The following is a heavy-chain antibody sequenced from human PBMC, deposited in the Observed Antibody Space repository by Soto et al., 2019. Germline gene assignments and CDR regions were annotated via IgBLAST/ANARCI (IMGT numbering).Heavy chain of an antibody. V-gene: IGHV1-3*01. J-gene: IGHJ4*01. D-gene: IGHD4-4*01. CDR1: GYTFTSYG. Sequence: ASVKVSCKASGYTFTSYGMHWVRQAPGQGLEYMGWINAGNGNTKYSQIFQGRVTITRDTSASTAYMELSSLISEDTAIYYCARAYSGNPYYFDYWG. CDR2: INAGNGNT. CDR3: ARAYSGNPYYFDY.